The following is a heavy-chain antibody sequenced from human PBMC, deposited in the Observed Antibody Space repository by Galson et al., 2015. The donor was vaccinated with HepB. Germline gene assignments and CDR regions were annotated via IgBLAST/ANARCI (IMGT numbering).Heavy chain of an antibody. J-gene: IGHJ4*02. CDR3: ARDLSGYFGYGNFDY. D-gene: IGHD3-3*01. Sequence: SLRLSCAASGFTFSSYWMSWVRQAPGKGLEWVANIKQDGSEKYYVDSVKGRFTISRDNAKNSLYLQMNSLRAEDTAVYYCARDLSGYFGYGNFDYWGQGTLVTVSS. CDR2: IKQDGSEK. CDR1: GFTFSSYW. V-gene: IGHV3-7*01.